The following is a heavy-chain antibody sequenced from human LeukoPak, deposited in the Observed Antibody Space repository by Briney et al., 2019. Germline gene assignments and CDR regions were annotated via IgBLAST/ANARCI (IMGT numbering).Heavy chain of an antibody. D-gene: IGHD3-9*01. CDR2: IRYDGSNK. CDR1: GFTFSSYW. V-gene: IGHV3-30*02. CDR3: ARARYYHSPNGAFDV. J-gene: IGHJ3*01. Sequence: GGSLRLSCAASGFTFSSYWMSWVRQAPGKGLEWVAFIRYDGSNKYYADSVKGRFTISRDNSKNTLYLQMNSLRAEDTAVYYCARARYYHSPNGAFDVWGQGTMVTVSP.